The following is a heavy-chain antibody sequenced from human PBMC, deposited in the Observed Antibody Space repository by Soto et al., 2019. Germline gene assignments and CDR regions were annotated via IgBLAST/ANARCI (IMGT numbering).Heavy chain of an antibody. CDR1: GFTFDDYA. Sequence: EVQLVESGGGLVQPGRSLRLSCAASGFTFDDYAMHWVRQAPGKGLEWVSGISWNSGSIGYADSVKGRFTISRDNAKNSLYLQMNSLRAEDTALYYCAKGPAHFDYWGQGTLVTVSS. CDR2: ISWNSGSI. CDR3: AKGPAHFDY. J-gene: IGHJ4*02. V-gene: IGHV3-9*01.